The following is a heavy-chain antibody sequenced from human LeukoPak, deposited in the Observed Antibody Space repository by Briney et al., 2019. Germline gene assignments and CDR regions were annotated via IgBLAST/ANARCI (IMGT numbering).Heavy chain of an antibody. CDR3: AKDARVTAAGYYFDY. Sequence: PGGSLRLSCAASGFTFEAYAMHWVRQAPGKGLEWVSLTSGNGGSTYYADSAKGRFTISRDNGKNSLYLQMNSLGTEDTALYYCAKDARVTAAGYYFDYWGQGTLVTVSS. D-gene: IGHD6-13*01. CDR1: GFTFEAYA. CDR2: TSGNGGST. J-gene: IGHJ4*02. V-gene: IGHV3-43*02.